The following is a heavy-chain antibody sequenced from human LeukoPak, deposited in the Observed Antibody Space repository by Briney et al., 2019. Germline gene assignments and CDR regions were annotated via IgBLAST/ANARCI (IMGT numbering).Heavy chain of an antibody. CDR1: GFSVRDFW. D-gene: IGHD1-1*01. J-gene: IGHJ4*02. CDR2: IKEDRTAD. Sequence: GGSLRLPCAASGFSVRDFWMAWVRQAPGKGLEWVAHIKEDRTADYYVDSVKGRFSISKDDGKNSLHLQMNSLRVEDTAVYYCVRGGWELDYWGQGTLVTVSS. V-gene: IGHV3-7*01. CDR3: VRGGWELDY.